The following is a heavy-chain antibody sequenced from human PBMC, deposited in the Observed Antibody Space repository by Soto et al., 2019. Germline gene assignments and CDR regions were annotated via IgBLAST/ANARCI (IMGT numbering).Heavy chain of an antibody. V-gene: IGHV4-34*01. J-gene: IGHJ5*02. Sequence: QVQLQQWGAGLLKPSEPLSLTCAVYCGSFRGYYWSWIRQPPGKGLEWIGEINHSGSTNYNPSLKHRVRLSVDPSLYQVSQTGSSVTGADTAVYYWERTSWFGRWGQGTLVTVSS. CDR1: CGSFRGYY. CDR2: INHSGST. CDR3: ERTSWFGR.